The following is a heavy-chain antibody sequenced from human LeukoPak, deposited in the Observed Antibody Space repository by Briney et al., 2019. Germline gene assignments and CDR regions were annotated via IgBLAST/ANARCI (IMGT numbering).Heavy chain of an antibody. CDR3: AKQAGGSGSYYYY. CDR1: GFTFSNYA. CDR2: ISGSGGST. J-gene: IGHJ4*02. D-gene: IGHD3-10*01. Sequence: GGSLRLSCAASGFTFSNYAMTWVRQAPGKGLEWVSAISGSGGSTYYANSVKGRFTISRDNSKNTLYLQMSSLRAEDTAVYYCAKQAGGSGSYYYYWGQGTLVTVSS. V-gene: IGHV3-23*01.